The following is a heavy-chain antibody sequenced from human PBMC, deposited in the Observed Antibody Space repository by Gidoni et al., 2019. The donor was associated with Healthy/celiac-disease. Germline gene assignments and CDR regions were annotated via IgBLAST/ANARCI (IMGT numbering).Heavy chain of an antibody. CDR1: GGSISSRSYY. V-gene: IGHV4-39*01. Sequence: QLQLQESGPGLVKPSETLSLTCTVSGGSISSRSYYWGWIRQPPGKGLEWIGSIYYSGSTYYNPSLKSRVTISVDTSKNQFSLKLSSVTAADTAVYYCARQRGSYYDSSGTYFDYWGQGTLVTVSS. CDR2: IYYSGST. J-gene: IGHJ4*02. D-gene: IGHD3-22*01. CDR3: ARQRGSYYDSSGTYFDY.